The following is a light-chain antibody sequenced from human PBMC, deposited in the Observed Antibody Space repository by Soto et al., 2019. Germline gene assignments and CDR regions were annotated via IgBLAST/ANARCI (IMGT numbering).Light chain of an antibody. CDR3: QQYGSSPFS. CDR2: AAS. V-gene: IGKV3-20*01. CDR1: QSVSSNF. J-gene: IGKJ3*01. Sequence: EIVLTQSPGTLSLSPGEGATLSCRASQSVSSNFLAWYQQKPGQAPRLLIYAASSRATGISDRFSGSGSETDFTFTIRRLEPEDFAVYYCQQYGSSPFSFGPGTKVYLK.